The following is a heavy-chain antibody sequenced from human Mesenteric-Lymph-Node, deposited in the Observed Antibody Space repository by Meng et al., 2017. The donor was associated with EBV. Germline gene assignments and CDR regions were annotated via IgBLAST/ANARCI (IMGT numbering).Heavy chain of an antibody. Sequence: QLQVLGAGLVKPSETLSLTCTVSGDSISTISYYWGWIRQPPGKGLEWSGSMSYSGPIYYNPSLRSRVTISADASKNQFSLRLSSVTAADTAVYYCARDFIGVPGNFDYWSQGTLVTVSS. CDR1: GDSISTISYY. V-gene: IGHV4-39*07. D-gene: IGHD6-19*01. J-gene: IGHJ4*02. CDR2: MSYSGPI. CDR3: ARDFIGVPGNFDY.